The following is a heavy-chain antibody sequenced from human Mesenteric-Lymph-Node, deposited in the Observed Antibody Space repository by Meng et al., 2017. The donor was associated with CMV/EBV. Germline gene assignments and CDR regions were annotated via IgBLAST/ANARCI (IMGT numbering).Heavy chain of an antibody. J-gene: IGHJ6*02. V-gene: IGHV1-2*02. CDR3: ARTWDPLVGGMDV. Sequence: ASVKVSCKASGYTFNGYYLNWVRQAPGQGLEWMGWINPNSGGTKYAQKFQGRVTMTRDTSISTAYMELSRLTYDDTAVYYCARTWDPLVGGMDVWGQGTTVTVSS. D-gene: IGHD1-26*01. CDR2: INPNSGGT. CDR1: GYTFNGYY.